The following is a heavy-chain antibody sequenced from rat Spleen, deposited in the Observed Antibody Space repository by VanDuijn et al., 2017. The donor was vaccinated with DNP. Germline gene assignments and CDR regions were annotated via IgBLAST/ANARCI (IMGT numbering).Heavy chain of an antibody. J-gene: IGHJ1*01. CDR3: ARLHMYTTDYYWYFDF. D-gene: IGHD1-6*01. V-gene: IGHV5-19*01. Sequence: EVQLVESGGDLVQPGRSLKLSCAASGFSFSNYGIHWIRQAPAKGLEWVASISHNGDIPNYRDSVKGRFTISRDNAKSTLYLQMNSLRSEDMATYYCARLHMYTTDYYWYFDFWGPGTMVTVSS. CDR1: GFSFSNYG. CDR2: ISHNGDIP.